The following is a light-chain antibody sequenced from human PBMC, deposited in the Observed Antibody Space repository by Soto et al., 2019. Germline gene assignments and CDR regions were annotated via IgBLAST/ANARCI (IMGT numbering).Light chain of an antibody. J-gene: IGLJ3*02. CDR2: GDN. V-gene: IGLV6-57*04. Sequence: NFMLTQPHSVSGSPGKTVTISCTRSSGSIASNYVQWFQQRPGSAPTTLIYGDNQRPSGVPGRFSGSIDRSSNSASLTIAGLKTEDEADYYCQSYDRSSPVVFGGGTQLTVL. CDR3: QSYDRSSPVV. CDR1: SGSIASNY.